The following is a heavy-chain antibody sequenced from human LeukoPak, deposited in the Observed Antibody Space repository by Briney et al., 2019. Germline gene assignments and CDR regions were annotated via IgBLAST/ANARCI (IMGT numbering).Heavy chain of an antibody. CDR2: ISSRSSYI. CDR1: GFTFSNYN. V-gene: IGHV3-21*01. CDR3: AKSVYESYYGGYFDY. J-gene: IGHJ4*02. D-gene: IGHD1-26*01. Sequence: GGSLRLSCAASGFTFSNYNMNWVRQAPGKGLEWVSSISSRSSYIYYADSVKGRFTISRDNAKNSLYLQMNSLRAEDTAVYYCAKSVYESYYGGYFDYWGQGTLVTVSS.